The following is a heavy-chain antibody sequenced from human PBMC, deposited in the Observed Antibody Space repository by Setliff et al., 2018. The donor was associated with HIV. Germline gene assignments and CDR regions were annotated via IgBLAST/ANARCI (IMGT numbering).Heavy chain of an antibody. Sequence: SVKVSCKASGYTFTGYYMHWVRQAPGQGLEWMGWINPIFGTTNYAQKFQGRVTITTDESTTTAYMELSSLRSEDTALYYCAGSILTGYYTFGADYWGQGTLVTVSS. CDR1: GYTFTGYY. D-gene: IGHD3-9*01. V-gene: IGHV1-69*05. CDR2: INPIFGTT. J-gene: IGHJ4*02. CDR3: AGSILTGYYTFGADY.